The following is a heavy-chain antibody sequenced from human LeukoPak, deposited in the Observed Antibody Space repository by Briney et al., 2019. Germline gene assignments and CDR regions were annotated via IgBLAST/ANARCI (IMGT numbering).Heavy chain of an antibody. CDR1: GFSVSNKY. J-gene: IGHJ4*02. D-gene: IGHD6-19*01. V-gene: IGHV3-53*01. Sequence: GGSLRLSCAASGFSVSNKYMSWVRQAPGKGLEWVSVIYTGGDTYYADSVRGRFTISRDNAKNTVNLQMNSLRAEDTALYYCAGGQMFTSGGFDDWGQGTLVTVSS. CDR3: AGGQMFTSGGFDD. CDR2: IYTGGDT.